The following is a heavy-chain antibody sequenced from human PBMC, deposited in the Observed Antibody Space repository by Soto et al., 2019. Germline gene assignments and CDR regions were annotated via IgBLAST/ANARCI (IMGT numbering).Heavy chain of an antibody. V-gene: IGHV3-30-3*01. CDR3: ASGMDV. J-gene: IGHJ6*02. CDR1: GFTISSYA. CDR2: ISYDGSNK. Sequence: QVQLVESGGGVVQPGRSLRLSCAASGFTISSYAMHWVRQAPGKGLEWVAVISYDGSNKYYADSVKGRFTISRDNSKNTLYLQRNSLRAEDTAVYYCASGMDVWGQGTTVTVSS.